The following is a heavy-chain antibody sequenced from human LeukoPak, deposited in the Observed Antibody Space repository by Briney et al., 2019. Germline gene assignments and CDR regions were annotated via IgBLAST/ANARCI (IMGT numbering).Heavy chain of an antibody. CDR2: IYTSEST. J-gene: IGHJ4*02. CDR1: GGSISSYY. D-gene: IGHD3-10*01. V-gene: IGHV4-4*07. CDR3: ARGSRSGLIDY. Sequence: SETLSLTCTVSGGSISSYYWSWIRQPGRKGLEWIGRIYTSESTNYNPSLKSRVTMSVDTSKNQFSLKLSSVTAADTAVYYCARGSRSGLIDYWGQGTLVTVSS.